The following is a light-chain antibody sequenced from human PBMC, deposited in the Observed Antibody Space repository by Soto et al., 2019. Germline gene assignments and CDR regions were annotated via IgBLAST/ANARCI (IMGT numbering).Light chain of an antibody. V-gene: IGLV2-8*01. Sequence: QSVLSQPPSASGSPGQSVTISCTGTSRDVGGYNYVSWYQQHPGKAPKLMIYEVSKRPSGVPDRFSASKSGNTASLTVSGLQAEDEANCYCSSYAGSLYVFGTGTKVT. CDR3: SSYAGSLYV. CDR1: SRDVGGYNY. J-gene: IGLJ1*01. CDR2: EVS.